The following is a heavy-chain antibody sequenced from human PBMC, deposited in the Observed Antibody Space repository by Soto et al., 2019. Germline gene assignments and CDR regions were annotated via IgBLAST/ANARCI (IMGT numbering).Heavy chain of an antibody. Sequence: QVQLQEPGPGLVKPSETLSLTCTVSGGSISSYYWSWIRQPPGKGLEWIGYIYYSGSTNYNPSLKSRVTISVDTSKNQFSLKLSSVTAADTAVYYCARDREGYPSSGFDYWGQGTLVTVSS. V-gene: IGHV4-59*01. CDR2: IYYSGST. D-gene: IGHD5-12*01. J-gene: IGHJ4*02. CDR1: GGSISSYY. CDR3: ARDREGYPSSGFDY.